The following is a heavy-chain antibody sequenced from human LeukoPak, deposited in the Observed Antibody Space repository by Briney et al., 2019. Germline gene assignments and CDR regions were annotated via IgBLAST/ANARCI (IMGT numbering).Heavy chain of an antibody. D-gene: IGHD3-10*01. Sequence: SETLSLTCAVYGGSFSGYYWSWIRQPPGKGLEWIGEINHSGSTNYNPSLRSRVTISVDTSKNQFSLKLSSVTAADTAVYYCARARGFGELSKYYGMDVWGKGTTVTVSS. V-gene: IGHV4-34*01. CDR2: INHSGST. J-gene: IGHJ6*04. CDR1: GGSFSGYY. CDR3: ARARGFGELSKYYGMDV.